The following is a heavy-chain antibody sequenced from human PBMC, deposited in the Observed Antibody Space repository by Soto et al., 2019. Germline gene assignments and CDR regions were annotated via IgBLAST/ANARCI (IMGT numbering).Heavy chain of an antibody. D-gene: IGHD5-12*01. CDR3: VRLGRSSGYEAHFDY. J-gene: IGHJ4*02. V-gene: IGHV4-59*08. Sequence: SETLSLTCTVSGGSISSYYWSWIRQPPGKGLEWIGYIYYSGSTNYNPSLKSRVTISVDTSKNQFSLKLSSVTAADTAVYYCVRLGRSSGYEAHFDYWAQGTLVPVSS. CDR2: IYYSGST. CDR1: GGSISSYY.